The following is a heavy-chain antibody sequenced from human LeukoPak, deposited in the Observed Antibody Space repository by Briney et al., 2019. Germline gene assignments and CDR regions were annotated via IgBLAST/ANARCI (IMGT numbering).Heavy chain of an antibody. D-gene: IGHD5-18*01. V-gene: IGHV1-18*01. Sequence: ASVKVSCKASGYTFTSYGISWVRQAPGQGLEWMGWISAYNGNTNYAQKLQGRVTMTTDTSTSTAYMELRSLRSDDTAVYYCARGRGYSYGHHRYFDWFDPWGQGTLVTVSS. CDR3: ARGRGYSYGHHRYFDWFDP. CDR1: GYTFTSYG. CDR2: ISAYNGNT. J-gene: IGHJ5*02.